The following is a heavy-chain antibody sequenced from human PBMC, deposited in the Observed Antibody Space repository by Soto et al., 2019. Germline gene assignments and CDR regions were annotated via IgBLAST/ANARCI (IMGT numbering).Heavy chain of an antibody. V-gene: IGHV1-69*01. D-gene: IGHD5-12*01. CDR2: IIPIFGTE. J-gene: IGHJ6*02. Sequence: QVQLVQSGAEVKKPGSSVKVSCKASGGTFSSYAISWVRQAPGQGLEWMGGIIPIFGTENYAQKFQGRVTITADESTSTAYMELSSLRSEDTAVYYCARGRVATIASYYGMDVWGQGTTVTVSS. CDR3: ARGRVATIASYYGMDV. CDR1: GGTFSSYA.